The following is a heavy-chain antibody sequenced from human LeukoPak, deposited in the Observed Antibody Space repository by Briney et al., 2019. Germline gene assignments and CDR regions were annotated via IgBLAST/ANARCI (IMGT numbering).Heavy chain of an antibody. J-gene: IGHJ4*02. D-gene: IGHD3-10*01. CDR3: ARGQRGVNFY. Sequence: NPGGSLRLSCAASGFTFNSYSMNWVRQAPGKGLEWVSSISATSSYIYYADSVKGRITISRDNAKNSVYLQMNSLRAEDTAVYYCARGQRGVNFYWGQGTLVTVSS. V-gene: IGHV3-21*01. CDR1: GFTFNSYS. CDR2: ISATSSYI.